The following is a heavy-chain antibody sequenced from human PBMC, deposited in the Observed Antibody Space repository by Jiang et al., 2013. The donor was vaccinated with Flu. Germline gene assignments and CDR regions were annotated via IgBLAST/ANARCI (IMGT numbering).Heavy chain of an antibody. CDR2: IYPGDSDT. V-gene: IGHV5-51*01. CDR3: ARGYCSSTSCPKSYYYYGMDV. D-gene: IGHD2-2*01. J-gene: IGHJ6*02. CDR1: GYSFTSYW. Sequence: CGAEVKKPGESLKISCKGSGYSFTSYWIGWVRQMPGKGLEWMGIIYPGDSDTRYSPSFQGQVTISADKSISTAYLQWSSLKASDTAMYYCARGYCSSTSCPKSYYYYGMDVWGQGTTVTVSS.